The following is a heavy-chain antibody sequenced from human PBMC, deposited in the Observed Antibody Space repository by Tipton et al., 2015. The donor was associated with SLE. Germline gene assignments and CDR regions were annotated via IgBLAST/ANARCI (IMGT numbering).Heavy chain of an antibody. D-gene: IGHD1-14*01. CDR1: GFNFADYA. V-gene: IGHV3-9*01. J-gene: IGHJ6*02. CDR2: ISWKSSSV. Sequence: SLRLSCAASGFNFADYAMHWVRQAPGKGLEWVSGISWKSSSVAYADSVKGRLTISRDNAKNSLYLQMNSLRTDDTALYYCAKDMGQNRYYYSYAMDVWGHGTTVTVSS. CDR3: AKDMGQNRYYYSYAMDV.